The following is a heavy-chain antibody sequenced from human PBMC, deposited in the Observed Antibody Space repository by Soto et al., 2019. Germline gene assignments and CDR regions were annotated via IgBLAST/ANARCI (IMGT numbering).Heavy chain of an antibody. J-gene: IGHJ5*02. CDR3: ARDRGHFDWLFANWFDP. CDR2: ISSSSSTI. V-gene: IGHV3-48*02. D-gene: IGHD3-9*01. Sequence: GGSLRLSCAASGFTFSSYSMNWVRQAPGKGLEWVSYISSSSSTIYYADSVKGRFTISRDNAKNSLYLQMNSLRDEDTAVYYCARDRGHFDWLFANWFDPWGQGTLVTVSS. CDR1: GFTFSSYS.